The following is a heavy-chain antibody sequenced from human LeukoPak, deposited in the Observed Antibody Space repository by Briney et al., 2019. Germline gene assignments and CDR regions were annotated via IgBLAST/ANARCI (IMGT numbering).Heavy chain of an antibody. CDR1: GFTFSSYE. Sequence: PGGSLRLSCVASGFTFSSYEMNWVRQAPGKGLEWVSYISESGSPIYNADSVKGRFTISRDNSKNSLYLQMNSLRAEDTAVYYCAKSGLDYWGQGTLVTVSS. CDR2: ISESGSPI. J-gene: IGHJ4*02. V-gene: IGHV3-48*03. CDR3: AKSGLDY.